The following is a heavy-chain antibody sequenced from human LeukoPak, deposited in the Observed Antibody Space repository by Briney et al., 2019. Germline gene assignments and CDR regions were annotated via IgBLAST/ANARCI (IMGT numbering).Heavy chain of an antibody. CDR3: ARAKGYSYGYYYYYYYMDV. V-gene: IGHV1-69*05. J-gene: IGHJ6*03. CDR2: IIPIFGTA. D-gene: IGHD5-18*01. CDR1: GGTFSSYA. Sequence: GASVKVSCKASGGTFSSYAISWVRQAPGQGLEWMGGIIPIFGTANYAQKFQGRVTITTDESTSTAYMELSSLRSEDTAVYYCARAKGYSYGYYYYYYYMDVWGKGTTATVSS.